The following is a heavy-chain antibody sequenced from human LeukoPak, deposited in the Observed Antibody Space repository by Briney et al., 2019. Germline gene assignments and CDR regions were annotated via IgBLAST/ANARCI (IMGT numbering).Heavy chain of an antibody. Sequence: PSETLSLTCTVSGGSMSSYYWTWIRQPPGKGLEWIGYISYTGNTSYNPSLKSRLSISVDTSKSQFSLKLSSVTAADTAVYYCARVVGATGSSDYWGQGTLVTVSS. CDR3: ARVVGATGSSDY. CDR2: ISYTGNT. J-gene: IGHJ4*02. CDR1: GGSMSSYY. V-gene: IGHV4-59*01. D-gene: IGHD1-26*01.